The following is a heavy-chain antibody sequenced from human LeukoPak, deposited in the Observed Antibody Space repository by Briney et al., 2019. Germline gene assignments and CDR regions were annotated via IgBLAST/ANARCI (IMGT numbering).Heavy chain of an antibody. CDR1: GFTFSSYG. CDR3: AKVIGSYYDY. D-gene: IGHD3-10*01. V-gene: IGHV3-30*18. Sequence: PGGSLRLSCAASGFTFSSYGMHWVRQAPGKGLEWVAVISYDGSNKYYADSVKGRFTISRDNSKNALYLQMNSLRAEDTAVYYCAKVIGSYYDYWGQGILVTVSS. J-gene: IGHJ4*01. CDR2: ISYDGSNK.